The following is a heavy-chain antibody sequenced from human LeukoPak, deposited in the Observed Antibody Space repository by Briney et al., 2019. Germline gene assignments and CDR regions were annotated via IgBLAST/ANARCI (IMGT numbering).Heavy chain of an antibody. D-gene: IGHD5-18*01. CDR2: IYSGGST. J-gene: IGHJ4*02. V-gene: IGHV3-66*01. Sequence: GGSLRLSCAVSGFTVSSNYMSWVRQAPGKGLEWVSVIYSGGSTYYADSVKGRSTISRDNSKNTLYLQMNSLTAEDTAVYYCARGQSDTAMAIDYWGQGTLVTVSS. CDR1: GFTVSSNY. CDR3: ARGQSDTAMAIDY.